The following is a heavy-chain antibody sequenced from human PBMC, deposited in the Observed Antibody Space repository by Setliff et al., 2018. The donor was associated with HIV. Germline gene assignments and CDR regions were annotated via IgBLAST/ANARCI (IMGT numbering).Heavy chain of an antibody. CDR1: GGSFSGYY. D-gene: IGHD3-16*01. Sequence: PSETLSLTCAVYGGSFSGYYWSWIRQPPGKGLEWIGEINHSGSTNYNPSLKSRVTISVDTSKNQFSLKLSSVTAPDTAVYYCARELGDFSYNSYHLYAFDFWGHGALVTVSS. CDR2: INHSGST. J-gene: IGHJ4*01. V-gene: IGHV4-34*01. CDR3: ARELGDFSYNSYHLYAFDF.